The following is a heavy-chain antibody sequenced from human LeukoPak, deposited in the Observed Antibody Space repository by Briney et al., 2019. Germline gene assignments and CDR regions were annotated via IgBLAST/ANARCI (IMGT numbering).Heavy chain of an antibody. V-gene: IGHV1-69*04. CDR2: IIPILGIT. D-gene: IGHD2-15*01. CDR1: GGTFSSYA. Sequence: SVKVSCKASGGTFSSYAISWVQQAPGQGLEWMGRIIPILGITNYAQKFQGRVTITADKSTSTAYMELSSLRSEDTAVYYCAREWGYCSGGSCYPDYWGQGTLVTVSS. CDR3: AREWGYCSGGSCYPDY. J-gene: IGHJ4*02.